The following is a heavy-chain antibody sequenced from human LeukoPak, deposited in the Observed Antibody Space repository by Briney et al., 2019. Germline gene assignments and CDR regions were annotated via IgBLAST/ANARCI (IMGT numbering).Heavy chain of an antibody. CDR1: GLTFSSYS. Sequence: PGGSLRLSCAASGLTFSSYSMSWVRQAPGKGLEWVSAISHSGDSTYYTDSVKGRFTISRDNSKNTLYLQMNSLRADDTALYYCAKRRQSGIGSLYYFDYWGQGTLVTVSS. V-gene: IGHV3-23*01. D-gene: IGHD1-14*01. CDR3: AKRRQSGIGSLYYFDY. J-gene: IGHJ4*02. CDR2: ISHSGDST.